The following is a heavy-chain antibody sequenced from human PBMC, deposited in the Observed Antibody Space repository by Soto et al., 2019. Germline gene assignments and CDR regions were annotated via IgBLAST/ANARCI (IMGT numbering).Heavy chain of an antibody. J-gene: IGHJ4*02. CDR1: GFTFSDYY. Sequence: EVQLVESGGGLVQPGGSLRLSCAGSGFTFSDYYIDWVRQAPGKGLEWVGRSRDEGNSYSTDYAASVKGRFTVSRDASKNSQYLQMNSLKTEDTALYYCTRSIPGTTSSDYWGQGTLVTVSS. CDR3: TRSIPGTTSSDY. CDR2: SRDEGNSYST. V-gene: IGHV3-72*01. D-gene: IGHD1-7*01.